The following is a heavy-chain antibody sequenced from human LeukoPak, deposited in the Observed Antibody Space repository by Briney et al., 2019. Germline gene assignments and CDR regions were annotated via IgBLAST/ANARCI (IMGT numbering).Heavy chain of an antibody. CDR3: ARDRSYYFDY. Sequence: GGSLRLSCAASGFTVSSNYMSWVRQAPWKGLEWVSVIYSGGSTYYADSVKGRFTISRDNSKNTLYLQMNSLRAEDTAVYYCARDRSYYFDYWGQGTLVTVSS. J-gene: IGHJ4*02. CDR2: IYSGGST. CDR1: GFTVSSNY. V-gene: IGHV3-66*01.